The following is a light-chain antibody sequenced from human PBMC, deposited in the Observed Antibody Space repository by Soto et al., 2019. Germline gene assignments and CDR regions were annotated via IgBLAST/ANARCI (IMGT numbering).Light chain of an antibody. Sequence: SSELTQPPSVSVSPRQTARITCSGDALPKQYAYWYQQKPGQAPVLVIYKDSERPSGIPERFSGSSSGTTVTLTISGVQAEDEADYYCQSADSSGTYEVFGGGTKLTVL. CDR1: ALPKQY. CDR3: QSADSSGTYEV. J-gene: IGLJ2*01. V-gene: IGLV3-25*03. CDR2: KDS.